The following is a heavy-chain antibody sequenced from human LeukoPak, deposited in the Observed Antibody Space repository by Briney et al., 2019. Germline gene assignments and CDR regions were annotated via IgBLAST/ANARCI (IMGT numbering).Heavy chain of an antibody. CDR2: ISSSGSTK. Sequence: PGGTLRLSCAASGFTFSSYEMIWVRQAPGKGLEWLSYISSSGSTKYYADSVKGRFTISRDNAENSLYLQMNSLRAEDTAVYYCATYCSSTSCYRTRYMDVWGQGATVTVSS. CDR1: GFTFSSYE. CDR3: ATYCSSTSCYRTRYMDV. D-gene: IGHD2-2*01. J-gene: IGHJ6*02. V-gene: IGHV3-48*03.